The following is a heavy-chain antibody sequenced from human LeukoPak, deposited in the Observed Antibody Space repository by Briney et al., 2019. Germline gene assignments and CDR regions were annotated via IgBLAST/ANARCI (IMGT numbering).Heavy chain of an antibody. CDR2: MSPDSGDT. J-gene: IGHJ5*02. CDR3: ARVRLRNGYNWFDP. V-gene: IGHV1-8*03. Sequence: ASVKVSCKASGYAFTDYYINWVRQAPGQGLEWMGWMSPDSGDTGYAHKFQGRVTITRNTSITTAYMELRSLTFEDTAVYYCARVRLRNGYNWFDPWGQGTLVTVSS. CDR1: GYAFTDYY. D-gene: IGHD3-3*01.